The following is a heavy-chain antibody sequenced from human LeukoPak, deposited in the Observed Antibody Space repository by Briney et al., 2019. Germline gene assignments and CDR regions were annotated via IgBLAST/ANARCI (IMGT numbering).Heavy chain of an antibody. CDR2: IYGSGST. CDR3: AKDFSVVVPAAAFDP. V-gene: IGHV3-53*01. J-gene: IGHJ5*02. Sequence: PGGTLRLSCVASGFAVSGNFMSWVRQAPGRGLEWVSFIYGSGSTYYADSVKGRFTISRDSSKNTLYLQMNSLRAEDTAVYYCAKDFSVVVPAAAFDPWGQGTLVTVSP. CDR1: GFAVSGNF. D-gene: IGHD2-2*01.